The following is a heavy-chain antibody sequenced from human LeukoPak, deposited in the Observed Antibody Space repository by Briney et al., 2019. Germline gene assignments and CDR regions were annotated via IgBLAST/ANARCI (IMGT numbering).Heavy chain of an antibody. CDR3: AREKRQLLLSDVFDV. J-gene: IGHJ3*01. Sequence: GGSLRLSCAASGVTFSSYSMHWVRRAPGKGLEWVAGIRHDGSDKYYGDSVKGRFTISRDNSKNTLYLQMDSLRAEDTAVYYCAREKRQLLLSDVFDVWGRGTMVTVSS. CDR1: GVTFSSYS. V-gene: IGHV3-30*04. CDR2: IRHDGSDK. D-gene: IGHD6-13*01.